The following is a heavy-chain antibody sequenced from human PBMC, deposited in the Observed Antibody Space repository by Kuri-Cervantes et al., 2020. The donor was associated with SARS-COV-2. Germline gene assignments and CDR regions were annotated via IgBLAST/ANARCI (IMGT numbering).Heavy chain of an antibody. CDR2: IYYSGST. CDR3: ARQAVEVEYSSSSGAFDI. D-gene: IGHD6-6*01. V-gene: IGHV4-39*01. CDR1: GGSISSSSYY. J-gene: IGHJ3*02. Sequence: GSLRLSCTVSGGSISSSSYYWGWIRQPPGKGLEWIGSIYYSGSTYYNPSLKSRVTISVDTSKNQFSLKLSSVTAADTAVYYCARQAVEVEYSSSSGAFDIWGQGTMVTVSS.